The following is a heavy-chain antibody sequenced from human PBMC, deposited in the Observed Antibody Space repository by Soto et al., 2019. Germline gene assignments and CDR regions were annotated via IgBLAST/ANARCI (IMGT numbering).Heavy chain of an antibody. D-gene: IGHD6-19*01. V-gene: IGHV1-18*01. CDR3: ARSRSLGRYSSGWPPSY. CDR2: ISAYNGNT. Sequence: QVQLVQSGAEVKKPGASVKVSCKASGYTFTSYGISWVRQAPGQGLEWMGWISAYNGNTNYAQKLQGRVTMTPDTSPSKAYTELRSLRSDDTAVYYCARSRSLGRYSSGWPPSYWGQGTLVTVSS. J-gene: IGHJ4*02. CDR1: GYTFTSYG.